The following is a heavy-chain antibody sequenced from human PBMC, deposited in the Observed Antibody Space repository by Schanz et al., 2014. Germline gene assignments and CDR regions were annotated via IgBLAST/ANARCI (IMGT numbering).Heavy chain of an antibody. Sequence: EVQLVESGGGVVRPGGSLRLSCVASGFTFFGSFAMNWVRQAPEKGLEWVSYISSSSGTIYYADSVKGRFTISRDNAKNLLYLEMNSLRAENTAVYYCARDARPPFYGSGEHYYWGQGTLVTVSS. CDR2: ISSSSGTI. CDR1: GFTFFGSFA. CDR3: ARDARPPFYGSGEHYY. D-gene: IGHD3-10*01. V-gene: IGHV3-48*01. J-gene: IGHJ4*02.